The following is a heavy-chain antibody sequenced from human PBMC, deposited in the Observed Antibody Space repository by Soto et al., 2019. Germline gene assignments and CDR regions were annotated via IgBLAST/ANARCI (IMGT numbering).Heavy chain of an antibody. V-gene: IGHV3-23*01. J-gene: IGHJ4*02. CDR2: ISDKGGST. Sequence: GGSLRLSCAASGFTFSNYAVSWVRQSPGRGLEWVASISDKGGSTKYADSVNGRFTIPRDNSRNTLSLQMDTLRAEDTAVYYCARLPYSYVSLYFFDFWGQGSLVTVSS. CDR1: GFTFSNYA. D-gene: IGHD5-18*01. CDR3: ARLPYSYVSLYFFDF.